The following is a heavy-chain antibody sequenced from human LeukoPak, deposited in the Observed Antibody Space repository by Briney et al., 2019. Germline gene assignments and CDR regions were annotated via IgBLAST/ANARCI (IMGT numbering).Heavy chain of an antibody. Sequence: GGSLRLSCAASGFTFSSYSMNWVRQAPGKWLEWVSSISSSSSYIYYADSVKGRFTISRDNAKNSLYLQMNSLRAEDTAVYYCARAPDYALPSDYWGQGTLVTVSS. J-gene: IGHJ4*02. CDR1: GFTFSSYS. V-gene: IGHV3-21*01. CDR2: ISSSSSYI. D-gene: IGHD4-17*01. CDR3: ARAPDYALPSDY.